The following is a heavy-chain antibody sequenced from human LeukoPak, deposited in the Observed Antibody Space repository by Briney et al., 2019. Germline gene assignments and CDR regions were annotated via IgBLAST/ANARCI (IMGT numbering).Heavy chain of an antibody. D-gene: IGHD6-25*01. CDR1: GFTFSRYG. CDR3: AKDSSSAFDY. J-gene: IGHJ4*02. Sequence: GGSLRLSCAASGFTFSRYGMHWVRQAPGKGLEWVAFIRYDGSNKYYADSVKGRLTISRDNSKNTLYLQMNSLRAEDTAVYYCAKDSSSAFDYWGQGTLVTVSS. V-gene: IGHV3-30*02. CDR2: IRYDGSNK.